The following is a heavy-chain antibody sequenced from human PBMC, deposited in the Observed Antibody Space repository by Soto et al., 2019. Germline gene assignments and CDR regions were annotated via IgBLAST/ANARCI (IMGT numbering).Heavy chain of an antibody. CDR2: INPSGGST. J-gene: IGHJ6*02. D-gene: IGHD3-22*01. Sequence: QVQLVQSGAEVKKPEASVEVSCKASGYTFTSYYMHWVRQAPGQGLEWMGIINPSGGSTSYAQKFQGRVTMTRDTSTSTVYMELSSLRSEDTAVYYCARDLQRYDSSGYYNYGMDVWGQGTTVTVSS. CDR3: ARDLQRYDSSGYYNYGMDV. V-gene: IGHV1-46*01. CDR1: GYTFTSYY.